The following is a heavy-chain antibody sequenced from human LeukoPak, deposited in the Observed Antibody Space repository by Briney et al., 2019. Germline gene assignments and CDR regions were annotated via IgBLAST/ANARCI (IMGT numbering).Heavy chain of an antibody. CDR2: INPNSGGT. CDR3: ARDEKYGSGSYYSRPHQKTYFDY. V-gene: IGHV1-2*02. CDR1: GYTFTGYY. D-gene: IGHD3-10*01. J-gene: IGHJ4*02. Sequence: GASVKVSCKASGYTFTGYYMHWVRQAPGQGLEWMGWINPNSGGTNYAQKFQGRVIMTGDTSISTAYMELSRLRSDDTAVYYCARDEKYGSGSYYSRPHQKTYFDYWGQGTLVTVSS.